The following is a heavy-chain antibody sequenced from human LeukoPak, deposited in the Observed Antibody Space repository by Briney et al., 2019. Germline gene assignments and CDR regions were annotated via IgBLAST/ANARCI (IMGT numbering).Heavy chain of an antibody. V-gene: IGHV3-23*01. J-gene: IGHJ4*02. D-gene: IGHD3-9*01. CDR1: GFTFSSYA. Sequence: GGSLRLSCATSGFTFSSYAMSWVRQAPGKGLDWVSGIGASGGSTYYADSVKGRFTISRDNSKNTLYLQMNSLRTEDTAVYYCAKAEGYDILTGLDYWGQGTLVTVSS. CDR2: IGASGGST. CDR3: AKAEGYDILTGLDY.